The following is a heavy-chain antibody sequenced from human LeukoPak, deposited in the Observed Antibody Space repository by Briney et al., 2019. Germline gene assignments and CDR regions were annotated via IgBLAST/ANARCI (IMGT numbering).Heavy chain of an antibody. CDR3: AVVAARLYYYYMDV. CDR1: GGTFSSYA. CDR2: IIPIFGTA. D-gene: IGHD6-6*01. Sequence: ASVKVSCKASGGTFSSYAISWVRQAPGQGLEWMGGIIPIFGTANYAQKFQGRVTITTDESTSTAYMELSSLRSEDTAVYYCAVVAARLYYYYMDVWGKGTTVTVSS. V-gene: IGHV1-69*05. J-gene: IGHJ6*03.